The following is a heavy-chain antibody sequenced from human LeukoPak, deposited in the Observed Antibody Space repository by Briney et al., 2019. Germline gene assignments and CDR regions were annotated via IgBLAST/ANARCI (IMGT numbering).Heavy chain of an antibody. V-gene: IGHV3-9*01. D-gene: IGHD1-14*01. J-gene: IGHJ4*02. CDR2: ISWNSGSI. Sequence: GGSLRLSCAASGFTFHDYAMHWVRHAPGKGLEWVSGISWNSGSIVYADSVKGRFTISRDNAKNSLYLQMNSLRAEDTALYCRAKDIATGNRLYYFDYWGQGTVVTVS. CDR1: GFTFHDYA. CDR3: AKDIATGNRLYYFDY.